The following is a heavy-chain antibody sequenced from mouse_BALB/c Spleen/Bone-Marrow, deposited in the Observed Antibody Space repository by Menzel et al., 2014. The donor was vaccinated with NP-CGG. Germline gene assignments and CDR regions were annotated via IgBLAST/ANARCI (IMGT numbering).Heavy chain of an antibody. Sequence: DVMLVESGGGLVKPGGSLKLSCAASGFTFSDYYVYWVRQTPEKRLEWVATISDGGSYTYYPDSVKGRFTISRDNAKNNLYLQMSSLKSEDTAMYYCVLRWFAYWGQGTLVTVSA. J-gene: IGHJ3*01. CDR1: GFTFSDYY. CDR2: ISDGGSYT. CDR3: VLRWFAY. D-gene: IGHD1-1*01. V-gene: IGHV5-4*02.